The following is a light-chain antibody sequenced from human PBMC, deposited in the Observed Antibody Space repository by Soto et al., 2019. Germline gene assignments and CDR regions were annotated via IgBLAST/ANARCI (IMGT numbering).Light chain of an antibody. CDR1: QDISNY. J-gene: IGKJ4*01. CDR2: DAS. Sequence: DIQMTQSPSSLSASVGVRVTITCQASQDISNYLNWYQQKPGKAPKLLIYDASNLETGVPSRFSGSGSGTDFTFTISSLQPEDIATYYCQQYDNLPPYTFGGGTKVEIK. V-gene: IGKV1-33*01. CDR3: QQYDNLPPYT.